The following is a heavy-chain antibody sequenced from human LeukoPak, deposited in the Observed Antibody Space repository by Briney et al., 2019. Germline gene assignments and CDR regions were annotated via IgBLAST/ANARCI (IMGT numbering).Heavy chain of an antibody. D-gene: IGHD3-10*01. Sequence: PGGSLRLSCAASGFTFSSYEMNWVRQAPRKRLEWVSYISSSGSTIYYADSVKGRFTIPRDNAKNSLYLQMNSLRAEDKAVYYCARVANTMSWGSYYRDDAFDIWGQGTMVTVSS. CDR2: ISSSGSTI. V-gene: IGHV3-48*03. J-gene: IGHJ3*02. CDR3: ARVANTMSWGSYYRDDAFDI. CDR1: GFTFSSYE.